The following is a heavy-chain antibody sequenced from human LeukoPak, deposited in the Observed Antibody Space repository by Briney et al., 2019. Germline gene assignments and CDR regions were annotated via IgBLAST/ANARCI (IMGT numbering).Heavy chain of an antibody. Sequence: PGGSLRLSCAVSGFTFSSYSLNWVRQAPGKGLEWLSYISSTSSTIYYADSVRGRFTISRDNAKKSLYLQMSSLRDEDTAVYYCARANGMDVWGQGTTVTVSS. CDR2: ISSTSSTI. CDR1: GFTFSSYS. V-gene: IGHV3-48*02. J-gene: IGHJ6*02. CDR3: ARANGMDV.